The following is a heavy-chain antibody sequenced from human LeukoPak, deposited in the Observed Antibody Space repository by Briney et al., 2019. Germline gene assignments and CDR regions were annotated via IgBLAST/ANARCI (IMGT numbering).Heavy chain of an antibody. Sequence: GGSLRLSCAASGFTFSSYSMNWVRQAPGKGLEWVSSISSSSSYIYYADSVKGRFTISRDNAKNTLYLQMNSLRVEDTAVYYCAREGRVSGYDFDCWGQGTLVTVSS. D-gene: IGHD5-12*01. V-gene: IGHV3-21*01. CDR2: ISSSSSYI. CDR1: GFTFSSYS. CDR3: AREGRVSGYDFDC. J-gene: IGHJ4*02.